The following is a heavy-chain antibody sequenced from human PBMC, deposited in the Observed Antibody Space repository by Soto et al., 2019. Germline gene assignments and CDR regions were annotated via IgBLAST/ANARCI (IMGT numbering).Heavy chain of an antibody. CDR1: GFTFSSDG. D-gene: IGHD6-19*01. CDR3: AKDLALGSGWYVGYFDY. V-gene: IGHV3-30*18. Sequence: QVQLVESGGGVVQPGRSLRLSCAASGFTFSSDGMHWVRQAPGKGLEWVAVISYDGSNKYYADSVKGRFTISRDNSKNTLYLQMNSLRAEDTAAYYCAKDLALGSGWYVGYFDYWGQGTLVTVSS. CDR2: ISYDGSNK. J-gene: IGHJ4*02.